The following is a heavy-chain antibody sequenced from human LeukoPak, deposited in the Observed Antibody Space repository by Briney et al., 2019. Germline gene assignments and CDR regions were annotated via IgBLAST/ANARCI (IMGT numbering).Heavy chain of an antibody. Sequence: PGGSLRLSCAASGFTFSSYGMHWVRQAPGKGLEWVAFIRYDGSNKYYADSVKGRFTISRDNSKNTLYLQMNSLRAEDTAVYYCARAEGKGIVVVPAAMRIWRHGPGKRETNYFDYWGQGTLVTVSS. V-gene: IGHV3-30*02. CDR1: GFTFSSYG. J-gene: IGHJ4*02. CDR3: ARAEGKGIVVVPAAMRIWRHGPGKRETNYFDY. CDR2: IRYDGSNK. D-gene: IGHD2-2*01.